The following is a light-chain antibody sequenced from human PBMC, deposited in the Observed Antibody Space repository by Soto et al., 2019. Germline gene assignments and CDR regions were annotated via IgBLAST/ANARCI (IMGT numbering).Light chain of an antibody. CDR3: AAWDDSLNAYV. V-gene: IGLV1-44*01. Sequence: QSALTQPPSASGTPGQRVTISCSGGDSNIGSNTVNWYRQVPGTAPKLLIHNNDQRPSGVPDRISGSKSGTSASLAISGLHSDDEADYYCAAWDDSLNAYVFGIGTKVTVL. CDR1: DSNIGSNT. CDR2: NND. J-gene: IGLJ1*01.